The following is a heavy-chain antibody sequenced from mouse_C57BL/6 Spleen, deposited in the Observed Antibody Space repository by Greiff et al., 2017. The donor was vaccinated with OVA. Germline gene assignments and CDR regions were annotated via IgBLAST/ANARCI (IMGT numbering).Heavy chain of an antibody. Sequence: EVQVVESGPELVKPGASVKISCKASGYSFTGYYMNWVKQSPEKSLEWIGEINPSTGGTTYNQKFKAKATLTVDKSSSTAYMQLKSLTSEDSAVYYCARALYDYDGPPFAYWGQGTLVTVSA. J-gene: IGHJ3*01. CDR3: ARALYDYDGPPFAY. CDR1: GYSFTGYY. D-gene: IGHD2-4*01. V-gene: IGHV1-42*01. CDR2: INPSTGGT.